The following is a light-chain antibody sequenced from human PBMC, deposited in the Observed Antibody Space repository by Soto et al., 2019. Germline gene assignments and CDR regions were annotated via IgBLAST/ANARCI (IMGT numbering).Light chain of an antibody. CDR2: INYDGTH. J-gene: IGLJ3*02. V-gene: IGLV4-69*01. CDR1: SGYSTNA. CDR3: QSLGTGIQV. Sequence: QAVVTQSPSASASLGASVKLTCTLSSGYSTNAIAWHQQQPETGPRFLMKINYDGTHSKGDGFFDRFSGSSSGAERHLSISSRQSEDEADYYCQSLGTGIQVFGGGTKLTVL.